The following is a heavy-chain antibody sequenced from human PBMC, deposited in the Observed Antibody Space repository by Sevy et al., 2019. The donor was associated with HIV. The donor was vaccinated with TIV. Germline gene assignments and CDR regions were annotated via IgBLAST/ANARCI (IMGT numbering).Heavy chain of an antibody. CDR2: IKQDGSEK. CDR3: ARGVYYYDSRAYFAFDI. J-gene: IGHJ3*02. CDR1: GFTFSSYW. D-gene: IGHD3-22*01. V-gene: IGHV3-7*01. Sequence: GGSLRLSCAASGFTFSSYWMNWVRQAPGKGLEWVANIKQDGSEKYYVDSVKGRFTISRDNAKNSLYLQMNSLRAEDTALYYCARGVYYYDSRAYFAFDIWGRGTSVAVSS.